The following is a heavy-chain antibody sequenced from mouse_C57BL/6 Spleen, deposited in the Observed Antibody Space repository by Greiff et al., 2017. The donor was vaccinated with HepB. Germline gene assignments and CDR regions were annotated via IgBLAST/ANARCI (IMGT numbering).Heavy chain of an antibody. CDR1: GYTFTNYW. V-gene: IGHV1-63*01. CDR3: ARNYGSSPWYFDV. J-gene: IGHJ1*03. CDR2: IYPGGGYT. Sequence: VQLQQPGAELVRPGTSVKMSCKASGYTFTNYWIGWAKQRPGHGLEWIGDIYPGGGYTNYNEKFKGKATLTADKSSSTAYMQFSSLTSEDSAIYYCARNYGSSPWYFDVWGTGTTVTVSS. D-gene: IGHD1-1*01.